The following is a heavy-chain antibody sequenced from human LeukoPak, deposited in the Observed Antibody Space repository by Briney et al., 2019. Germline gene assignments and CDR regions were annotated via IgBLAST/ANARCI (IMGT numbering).Heavy chain of an antibody. V-gene: IGHV4-59*01. CDR2: IYYTGST. CDR3: AREVYDSSGYYYLDY. D-gene: IGHD3-22*01. Sequence: PSETLSLTCTVSGGSINYYYWNWIRQPPGKGLEWIGYIYYTGSTSYNPSLKSRVTTSVDTSKKQFSLKLSSVTAADTAVYYCAREVYDSSGYYYLDYWGQGTLVTVSS. CDR1: GGSINYYY. J-gene: IGHJ4*02.